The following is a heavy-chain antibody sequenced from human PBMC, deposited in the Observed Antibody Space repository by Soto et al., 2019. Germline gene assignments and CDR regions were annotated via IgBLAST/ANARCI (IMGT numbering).Heavy chain of an antibody. CDR3: ARLFDYYYYMDV. Sequence: PXXSLKISCKGSAYSFTSYWIGWVRQMPGKGLEWMGTIXPGDYXTRYRQYFQGXXTISADKXXSTDHLHWSSLKPSDTAMYYCARLFDYYYYMDVWGKGTTVTVSS. CDR2: IXPGDYXT. CDR1: AYSFTSYW. J-gene: IGHJ6*03. V-gene: IGHV5-51*01.